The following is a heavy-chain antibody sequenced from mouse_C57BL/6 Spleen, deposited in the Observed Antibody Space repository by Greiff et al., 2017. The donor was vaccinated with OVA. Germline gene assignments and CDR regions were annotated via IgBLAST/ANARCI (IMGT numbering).Heavy chain of an antibody. Sequence: EVQVVESGGGLVKPGGSLKLSCAASGFTFSDYGMHWVRQAPEKGLEWVAYISSGSSTIYYADTVKGRFTISRDNAKNTLFLQMTSLRSEDTAMYYCARRTVTTEGDYWGQGTSVTVSS. D-gene: IGHD1-1*01. CDR1: GFTFSDYG. J-gene: IGHJ4*01. V-gene: IGHV5-17*01. CDR3: ARRTVTTEGDY. CDR2: ISSGSSTI.